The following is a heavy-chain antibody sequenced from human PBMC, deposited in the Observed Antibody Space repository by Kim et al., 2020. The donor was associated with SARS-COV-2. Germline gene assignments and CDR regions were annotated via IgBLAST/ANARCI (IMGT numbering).Heavy chain of an antibody. Sequence: SETLSLTCAVSGGSLSGYSWNWIRQPPGKGLEWIGEINHSGGTKYSPSLKSRVTMSIDTSKNQFSLRLTSVPAADTAVYFCARGQTGVVPAPILGLGPFYCYYNMDVWGRGTPVTVSS. CDR2: INHSGGT. V-gene: IGHV4-34*01. CDR3: ARGQTGVVPAPILGLGPFYCYYNMDV. CDR1: GGSLSGYS. D-gene: IGHD2-2*01. J-gene: IGHJ6*03.